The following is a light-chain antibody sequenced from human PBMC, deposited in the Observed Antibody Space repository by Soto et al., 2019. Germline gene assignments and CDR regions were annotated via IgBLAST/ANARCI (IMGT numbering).Light chain of an antibody. CDR1: SSDVGAYDF. J-gene: IGLJ1*01. Sequence: QSALTQPASVSGSPGQSITISCTGTSSDVGAYDFVSWYQHHPDKAPKLIIFEVSNRPSWVSNRFSGSKSGNTASLTISGLQAEDETYYYCSSYTTISTLVFGTGTKVTVL. V-gene: IGLV2-14*01. CDR2: EVS. CDR3: SSYTTISTLV.